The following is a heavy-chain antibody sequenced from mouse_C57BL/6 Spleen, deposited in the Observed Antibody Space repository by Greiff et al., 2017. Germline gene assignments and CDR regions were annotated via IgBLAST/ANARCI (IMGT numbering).Heavy chain of an antibody. Sequence: EVQLQQSGPELVKPGASVKISCKASGYTFTDYYMNWVKQSHGKSLEWIGDINPNNGGTSYNQKFKGKATLTVDKSSSTAYMELRSLTSEDSAVYYCASPAYYSNYDYWGQGTTLTVSS. J-gene: IGHJ2*01. CDR2: INPNNGGT. CDR3: ASPAYYSNYDY. V-gene: IGHV1-26*01. D-gene: IGHD2-5*01. CDR1: GYTFTDYY.